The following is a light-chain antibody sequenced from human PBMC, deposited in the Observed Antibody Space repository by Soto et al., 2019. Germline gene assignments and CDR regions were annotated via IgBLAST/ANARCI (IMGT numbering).Light chain of an antibody. CDR1: QSVSSN. J-gene: IGKJ4*01. CDR3: QQYNNWPALT. V-gene: IGKV3-15*01. Sequence: EIVMTQSPATLSVSPGERVTLSCRASQSVSSNLAWYQQKPGQAPRLLTYGASTRATGIPARFSGSRSGTEFTLTISSLQSEDFAVYYCQQYNNWPALTFGGGTKVEIK. CDR2: GAS.